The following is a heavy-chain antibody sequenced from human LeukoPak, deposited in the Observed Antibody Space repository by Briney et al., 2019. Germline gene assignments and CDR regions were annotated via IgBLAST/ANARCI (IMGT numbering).Heavy chain of an antibody. CDR1: GGSISSSSYY. D-gene: IGHD3-16*01. CDR3: ARRGSGYWYFDH. V-gene: IGHV4-39*01. CDR2: IYYSGST. Sequence: SETLSLTCTVSGGSISSSSYYWGRNRPPPGQGLEWIGSIYYSGSTYYNPSLKSRVTISVDTYKNQFSLKLSSVTAADTAVYYCARRGSGYWYFDHWGRGTLVTVSS. J-gene: IGHJ2*01.